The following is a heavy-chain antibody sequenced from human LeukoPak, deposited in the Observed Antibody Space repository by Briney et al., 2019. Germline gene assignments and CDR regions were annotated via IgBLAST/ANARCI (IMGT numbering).Heavy chain of an antibody. J-gene: IGHJ4*02. Sequence: SETLSLTCAVYGGSFCGYYWSWIRQPPGKGLEWIGEINHSGSTNYNPSLKSRVTISVDTSKNQFSLKLSSVTAADTAVYYCASAYDSSGYYPFWGQGTLVTVSS. D-gene: IGHD3-22*01. V-gene: IGHV4-34*01. CDR1: GGSFCGYY. CDR3: ASAYDSSGYYPF. CDR2: INHSGST.